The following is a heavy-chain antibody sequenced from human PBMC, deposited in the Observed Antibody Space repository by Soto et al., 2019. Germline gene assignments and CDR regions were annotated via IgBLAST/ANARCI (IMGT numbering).Heavy chain of an antibody. J-gene: IGHJ4*02. V-gene: IGHV1-69*01. D-gene: IGHD6-19*01. CDR1: GDTLSDYG. CDR2: ISAFIRTR. Sequence: QVQLVQSGAEVKKPGSSVKVSCKASGDTLSDYGVSWVRQVPGKGLEWMGWISAFIRTRDYAEKFQGRVTITSAESTTNSYMELNSLTSDDTAVYYCAAGDSSGTGDHWGQGTLVTVSS. CDR3: AAGDSSGTGDH.